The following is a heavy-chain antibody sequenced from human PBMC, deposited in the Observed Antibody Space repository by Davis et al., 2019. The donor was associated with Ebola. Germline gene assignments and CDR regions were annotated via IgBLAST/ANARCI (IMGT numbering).Heavy chain of an antibody. J-gene: IGHJ6*02. V-gene: IGHV4-59*01. CDR2: IYYSGST. Sequence: SETLSLTCAVYGGSFSGYYWSWIRQPPGKGLEWIGYIYYSGSTNYNPSLKSRVTISVDTSKNQFSLKLSSVTAADTAVYYCARDGEPYYYYGMDVWGQGTTVTVSS. CDR1: GGSFSGYY. D-gene: IGHD2-21*01. CDR3: ARDGEPYYYYGMDV.